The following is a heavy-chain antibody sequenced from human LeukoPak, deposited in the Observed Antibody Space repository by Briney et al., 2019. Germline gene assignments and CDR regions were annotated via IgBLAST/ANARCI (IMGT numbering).Heavy chain of an antibody. CDR3: ARNFRDGYNNSFDY. D-gene: IGHD5-24*01. Sequence: GGSLRLSCVASGFTFSSYDMNWVRQAPGKGLEWVSFISNSGSSIHYADSVKGRFTISRDNSKNTLYLQMNSLRAEDTAVYYCARNFRDGYNNSFDYWGQGTLVTVSS. J-gene: IGHJ4*02. CDR1: GFTFSSYD. V-gene: IGHV3-48*03. CDR2: ISNSGSSI.